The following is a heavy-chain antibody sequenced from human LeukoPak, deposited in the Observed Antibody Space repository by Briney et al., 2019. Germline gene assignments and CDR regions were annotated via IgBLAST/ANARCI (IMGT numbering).Heavy chain of an antibody. CDR1: GGPISSYY. V-gene: IGHV4-38-2*02. Sequence: SDTLSLTCTVSGGPISSYYWGWIRQPPGKGLEWIGSIHHSGSTYYNPSLKSQVTISVDTSKNQFSLKLSSVPAADTAVYYCARDRGYYFDYWGQGTLVTVSS. CDR2: IHHSGST. CDR3: ARDRGYYFDY. J-gene: IGHJ4*02.